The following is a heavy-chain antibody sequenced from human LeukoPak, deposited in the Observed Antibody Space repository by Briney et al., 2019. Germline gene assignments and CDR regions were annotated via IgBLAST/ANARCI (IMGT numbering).Heavy chain of an antibody. CDR1: GFTFRAYS. V-gene: IGHV3-48*02. Sequence: PGGSLRLSCAASGFTFRAYSMNWVRQAPGKGLEWVSYISSSSSTIYYADSVKGRFTISRDNAKNSPYLQMNSLRDEDTAVYYCARGDGWFGELLNFDNWGQGTLVTVSS. J-gene: IGHJ4*02. D-gene: IGHD3-10*01. CDR2: ISSSSSTI. CDR3: ARGDGWFGELLNFDN.